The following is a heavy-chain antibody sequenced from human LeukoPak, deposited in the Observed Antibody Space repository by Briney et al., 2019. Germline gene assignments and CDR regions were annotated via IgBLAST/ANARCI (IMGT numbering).Heavy chain of an antibody. CDR2: INHSGST. D-gene: IGHD2/OR15-2a*01. CDR3: AGNTWFDP. V-gene: IGHV4-34*01. Sequence: PSETLSLTCAVYGGSFSAYYWSWIRQPPGKGLEWIGEINHSGSTNYNPSLKSRVTISVDTSKSQFSLKLSSVTAADTAVYCCAGNTWFDPWGQGTLVTVSS. J-gene: IGHJ5*02. CDR1: GGSFSAYY.